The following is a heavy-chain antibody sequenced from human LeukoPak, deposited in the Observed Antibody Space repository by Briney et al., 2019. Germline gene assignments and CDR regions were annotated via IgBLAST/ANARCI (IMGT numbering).Heavy chain of an antibody. CDR3: ARVFEDGYNSFDY. J-gene: IGHJ4*02. CDR2: IYDSGSS. CDR1: GYSISNSYY. D-gene: IGHD5-24*01. Sequence: SETLSLTCSVSGYSISNSYYWGWIRQPPGKGLEWIGSIYDSGSSYYNPSLKGRVTISVDTSKNQLSLKVSSVTAADTAVYYCARVFEDGYNSFDYWGQGTLVTVSS. V-gene: IGHV4-38-2*02.